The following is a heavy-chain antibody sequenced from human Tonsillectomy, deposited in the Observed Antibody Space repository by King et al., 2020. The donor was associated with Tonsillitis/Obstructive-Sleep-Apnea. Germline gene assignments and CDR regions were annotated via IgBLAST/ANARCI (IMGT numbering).Heavy chain of an antibody. CDR2: INPHSGGT. J-gene: IGHJ5*02. V-gene: IGHV1-2*06. CDR3: ARGGREQLVLDWFDP. Sequence: VQLVESGAEVKKPGASVKVSCKASGYTFTGYYMHWVRLAPGQGLEWMGRINPHSGGTNYAQTFQGRVTMTRDTSITTAYMELSSLTSGDTAMYYCARGGREQLVLDWFDPWGQGTLVTVSS. CDR1: GYTFTGYY. D-gene: IGHD6-6*01.